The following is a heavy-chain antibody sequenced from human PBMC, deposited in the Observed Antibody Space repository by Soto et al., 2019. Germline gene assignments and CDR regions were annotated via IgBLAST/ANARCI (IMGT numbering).Heavy chain of an antibody. CDR2: ISYDGSNK. Sequence: QVQLVESGGGVVQPGRSLRLSCAASGFTFSSYGMHWVRQAPGKGLEWEAVISYDGSNKYYADSVKGRFTISRDNSKNTLYLQMNSLRAEDTAVYYCAKDYRRKGLDDAFDIWGQGTMVTVSS. D-gene: IGHD6-19*01. J-gene: IGHJ3*02. CDR3: AKDYRRKGLDDAFDI. CDR1: GFTFSSYG. V-gene: IGHV3-30*18.